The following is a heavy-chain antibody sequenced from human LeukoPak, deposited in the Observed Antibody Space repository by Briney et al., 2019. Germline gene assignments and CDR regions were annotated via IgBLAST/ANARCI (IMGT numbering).Heavy chain of an antibody. CDR2: LYSGGST. D-gene: IGHD3-10*01. CDR1: GFTFSSYS. J-gene: IGHJ3*02. Sequence: SGGSLRLSCAASGFTFSSYSMNWVRQAPGKGLEWVSLLYSGGSTYYADSVKGRFTISRDNSKNTLYLQMNSLRAEDTAIYYCARTYYGSFDIWGQGTMVTVSS. CDR3: ARTYYGSFDI. V-gene: IGHV3-53*01.